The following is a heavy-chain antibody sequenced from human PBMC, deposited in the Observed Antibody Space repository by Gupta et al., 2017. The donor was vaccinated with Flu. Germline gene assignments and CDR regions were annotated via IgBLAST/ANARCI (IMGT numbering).Heavy chain of an antibody. CDR2: ISGSGGST. V-gene: IGHV3-23*01. Sequence: EVQLLECGGGLVQPGGSLRLSCAASGLIFSRYAMSWGRQGPGKGLEWVSAISGSGGSTYYANSVKGRFTISKDNAKNTLYLQMNSLRAEDTAVYYCAKDGVHAVTTGDDAFDIWGQGTMVTVSS. CDR3: AKDGVHAVTTGDDAFDI. D-gene: IGHD4-17*01. J-gene: IGHJ3*02. CDR1: GLIFSRYA.